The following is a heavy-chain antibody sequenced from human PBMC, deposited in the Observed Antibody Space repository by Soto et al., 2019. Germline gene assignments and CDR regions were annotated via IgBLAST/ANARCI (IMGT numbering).Heavy chain of an antibody. CDR2: ISYDGSNK. D-gene: IGHD3-22*01. V-gene: IGHV3-30-3*01. J-gene: IGHJ6*02. Sequence: QVQLVESVGGVVQPGRSLRPSCAASGFTFSSYAMHWVRQAPGKGLEWVAVISYDGSNKYYADSVKGRFTISRDNSKNTLYLQMNSLRAEDTAVYYCARGPYYYDSSGYQRGMDVWGQGTTVTVSS. CDR1: GFTFSSYA. CDR3: ARGPYYYDSSGYQRGMDV.